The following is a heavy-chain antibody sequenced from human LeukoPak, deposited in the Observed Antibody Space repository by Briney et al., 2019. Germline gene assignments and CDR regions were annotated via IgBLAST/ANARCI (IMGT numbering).Heavy chain of an antibody. J-gene: IGHJ6*02. CDR2: ISSSSSTI. Sequence: GGSLRLSCAASGFTFSSYSMNWVRQAPGKGLEWVSYISSSSSTIYYADSVKGRFTISRDNSKNTLYLQMNSLGAEDTALYYCARASRSTYYAAYDMDVWGQGTTVTVSS. V-gene: IGHV3-48*01. CDR3: ARASRSTYYAAYDMDV. D-gene: IGHD3-3*01. CDR1: GFTFSSYS.